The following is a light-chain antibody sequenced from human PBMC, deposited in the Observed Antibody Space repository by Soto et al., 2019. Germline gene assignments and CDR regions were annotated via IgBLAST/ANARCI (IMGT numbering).Light chain of an antibody. CDR3: GTWDSSLSVWV. J-gene: IGLJ3*02. CDR2: DNN. Sequence: QSVLTQPPSVSAAPGQKVTICCSGSSSNIGNNYLSWYQQLPGTAPKLLIYDNNKRPSGIPDRFSGSKSGTSATLGITGLQTGDEADYYCGTWDSSLSVWVFGGGTKLTVL. CDR1: SSNIGNNY. V-gene: IGLV1-51*01.